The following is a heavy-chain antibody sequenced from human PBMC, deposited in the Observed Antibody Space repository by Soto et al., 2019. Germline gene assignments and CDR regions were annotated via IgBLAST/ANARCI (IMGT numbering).Heavy chain of an antibody. Sequence: SSETLSPTCTVSCGSLSSYYWSWIRQPPGKGLEWIGYIYYSGSTNYNPSLKSRVTISVDTSKNQFSLKLSSVTAADTAVYYCARIVDEVGWFDPWGQGTLVTVSS. D-gene: IGHD3-16*02. J-gene: IGHJ5*02. CDR2: IYYSGST. V-gene: IGHV4-59*01. CDR3: ARIVDEVGWFDP. CDR1: CGSLSSYY.